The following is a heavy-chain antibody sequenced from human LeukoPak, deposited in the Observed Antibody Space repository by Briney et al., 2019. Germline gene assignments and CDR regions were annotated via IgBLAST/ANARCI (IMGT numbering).Heavy chain of an antibody. CDR3: ARDQYDTWSRRGNFDS. D-gene: IGHD3-3*01. J-gene: IGHJ4*02. CDR2: IKEDGSEK. V-gene: IGHV3-7*03. CDR1: GFTFSSYW. Sequence: GGSLRLSCAASGFTFSSYWMTWVRQAPGKGLEWVANIKEDGSEKHYVDFVRGRFTISRDNAKNSLYLQMNSLRVEDTAVYYCARDQYDTWSRRGNFDSWGQGTLVIVSS.